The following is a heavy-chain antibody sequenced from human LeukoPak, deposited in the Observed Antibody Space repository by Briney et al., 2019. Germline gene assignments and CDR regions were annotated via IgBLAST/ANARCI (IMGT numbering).Heavy chain of an antibody. V-gene: IGHV3-15*01. CDR1: GFTFSNAW. D-gene: IGHD3-10*01. CDR2: IKSKTDGGPT. J-gene: IGHJ4*02. CDR3: TTYFRGGFDY. Sequence: GGSLRLSCAASGFTFSNAWMSWVRQAPGKGLEWVGRIKSKTDGGPTDYAAPVKGRFTISRDDSKNKLYMQMNSLKTEDTAVYYCTTYFRGGFDYWGQGTLVTVSS.